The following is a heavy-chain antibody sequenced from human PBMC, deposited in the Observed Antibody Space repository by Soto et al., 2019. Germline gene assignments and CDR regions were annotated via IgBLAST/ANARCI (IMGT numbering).Heavy chain of an antibody. CDR1: GFTCNSSW. D-gene: IGHD3-3*02. Sequence: EVTLVASGGAFVKPGESLTLSCAASGFTCNSSWMTWVRQAPGKGLEWVGRIKSWPDGGRVDTAAPVKGRFTISRDASKNTFFLQMARLKGEDPAVYYCSSWRRERPCISASCYGDGAYWCPETLVTFSS. CDR2: IKSWPDGGRV. CDR3: SSWRRERPCISASCYGDGAY. J-gene: IGHJ4*02. V-gene: IGHV3-15*02.